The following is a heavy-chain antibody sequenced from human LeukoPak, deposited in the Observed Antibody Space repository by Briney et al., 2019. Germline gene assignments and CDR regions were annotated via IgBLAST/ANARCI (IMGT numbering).Heavy chain of an antibody. Sequence: SVKISCKASGGTFSSYAISWVRQAPGQGLEWIGGIIPIFGTANYAQKFQGRVTITADKSTSTAYMELSSLRSEDTAVYYCARVLAVAGFDYWGQGTLVTVSS. CDR1: GGTFSSYA. CDR3: ARVLAVAGFDY. D-gene: IGHD6-19*01. V-gene: IGHV1-69*06. J-gene: IGHJ4*02. CDR2: IIPIFGTA.